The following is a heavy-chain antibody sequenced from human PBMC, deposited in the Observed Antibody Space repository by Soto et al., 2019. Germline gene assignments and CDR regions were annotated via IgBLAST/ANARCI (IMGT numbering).Heavy chain of an antibody. CDR2: ISSSSSTI. J-gene: IGHJ4*02. CDR3: ARDPGYSYGPPDY. V-gene: IGHV3-48*02. Sequence: EVQLVESGGGLVQPGGSLRLSCAASGFTFSSYSMNWVRQAPGKGLEWVSYISSSSSTIYYADSVKGRFTISRDNAKNSLYLQMNILRDEDTAVYYCARDPGYSYGPPDYWGQGTLVTVSS. CDR1: GFTFSSYS. D-gene: IGHD5-18*01.